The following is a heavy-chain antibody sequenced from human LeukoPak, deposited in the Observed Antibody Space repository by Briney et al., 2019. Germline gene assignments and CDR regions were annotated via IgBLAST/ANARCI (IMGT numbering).Heavy chain of an antibody. V-gene: IGHV4-61*01. CDR3: ARGRKDYYDSSGYYYSDDY. D-gene: IGHD3-22*01. J-gene: IGHJ4*02. CDR2: IYYSGST. Sequence: PSETLSLTCTVSGGSIGSSSYYWSWIRQPPGKGLEWIGYIYYSGSTNYNPSLKSRVTISVDTSKNQFSLKLSSVTAADTAVYYCARGRKDYYDSSGYYYSDDYWGQGTLVTVSS. CDR1: GGSIGSSSYY.